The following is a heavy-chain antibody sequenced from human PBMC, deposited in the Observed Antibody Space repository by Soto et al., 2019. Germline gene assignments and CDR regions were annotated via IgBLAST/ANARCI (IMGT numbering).Heavy chain of an antibody. J-gene: IGHJ6*02. V-gene: IGHV3-30*18. D-gene: IGHD6-6*01. Sequence: QVQLVESGGGGGQPGRSLRLSCAASGFTFRTYGMHWVRQAPGKGLEWLAVISNNGINKYYADSVKGRFTISRDNSRDTLFLQMNSLRGEDTAIYYCEKVIRADSTSSNFYYYSGLDVWGQGTTVTVSS. CDR1: GFTFRTYG. CDR3: EKVIRADSTSSNFYYYSGLDV. CDR2: ISNNGINK.